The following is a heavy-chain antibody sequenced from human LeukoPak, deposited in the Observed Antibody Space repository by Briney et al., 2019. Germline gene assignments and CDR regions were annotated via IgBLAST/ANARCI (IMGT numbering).Heavy chain of an antibody. J-gene: IGHJ4*02. CDR2: ISGSGGST. CDR1: GFAFSSYG. CDR3: AKDSDSSGAIGPSYFDY. Sequence: GGSLRLSCAASGFAFSSYGMSWVRQAPGKGLEWVSVISGSGGSTYYADSVKGRFTISRDNSKNTVYLQVNSLRAEDTAVYYCAKDSDSSGAIGPSYFDYWGQGTLVTVSS. D-gene: IGHD3-22*01. V-gene: IGHV3-23*01.